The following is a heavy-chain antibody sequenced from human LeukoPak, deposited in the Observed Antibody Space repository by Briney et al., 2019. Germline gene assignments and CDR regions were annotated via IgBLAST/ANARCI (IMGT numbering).Heavy chain of an antibody. Sequence: GGSLRLSCAASGFPFSSHAMSWVRQPPGKGLEWVAAISNGKTYYADSVRGRFAITRDDSTNTVYLHMNSLRDEDTALYHCVREAGYCAPVCVKTNWFDPWGQGTLVTFSS. CDR2: ISNGKT. J-gene: IGHJ5*02. CDR3: VREAGYCAPVCVKTNWFDP. V-gene: IGHV3-23*01. D-gene: IGHD2-15*01. CDR1: GFPFSSHA.